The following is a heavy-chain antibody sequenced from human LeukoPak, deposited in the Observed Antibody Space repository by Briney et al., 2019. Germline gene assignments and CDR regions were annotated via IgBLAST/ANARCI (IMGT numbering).Heavy chain of an antibody. Sequence: SETLSLTCTVSGASLRSHYWSWIRQPPGKGLEWIGYIYGGGSTDYNPSLKSRVTISIDTSKNQLYLKVTSVTAADTAVYYCARGSTRYEAWGQGTLVTVSS. CDR1: GASLRSHY. D-gene: IGHD2-2*01. CDR2: IYGGGST. CDR3: ARGSTRYEA. V-gene: IGHV4-59*11. J-gene: IGHJ5*02.